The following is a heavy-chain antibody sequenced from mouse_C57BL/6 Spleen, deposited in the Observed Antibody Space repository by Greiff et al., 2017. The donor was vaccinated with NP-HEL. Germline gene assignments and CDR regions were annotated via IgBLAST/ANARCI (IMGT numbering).Heavy chain of an antibody. CDR2: INPNNGGT. CDR1: GYTFTDYN. Sequence: VQLQQSGPELVKPGASVKIPCKASGYTFTDYNMDWVKQSHGKSLEWIGDINPNNGGTIYNQKFKGKATLTVDKSSSTAYMELRSLTSEDTAVYYCARSLYDGYYLYAMDYWGQGTSVTVSS. V-gene: IGHV1-18*01. J-gene: IGHJ4*01. CDR3: ARSLYDGYYLYAMDY. D-gene: IGHD2-3*01.